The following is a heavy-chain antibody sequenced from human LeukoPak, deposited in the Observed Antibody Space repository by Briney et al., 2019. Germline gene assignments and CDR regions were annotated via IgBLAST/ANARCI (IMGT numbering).Heavy chain of an antibody. CDR2: IIPIFGTA. CDR1: GGTFSSYA. J-gene: IGHJ4*02. CDR3: ATGWELLHLAY. V-gene: IGHV1-69*06. D-gene: IGHD1-26*01. Sequence: SVKVSCKASGGTFSSYAISWVRQAPGQGLEWMGGIIPIFGTANYAQKFQGRVTMTEDTSTDTAYMELSSLRSEDTAVYYCATGWELLHLAYWGQGTLVTVSS.